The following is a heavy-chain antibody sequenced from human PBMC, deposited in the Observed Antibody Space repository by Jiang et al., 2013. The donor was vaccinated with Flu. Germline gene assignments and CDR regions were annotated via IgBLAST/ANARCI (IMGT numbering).Heavy chain of an antibody. J-gene: IGHJ4*02. CDR2: IIPILGIA. D-gene: IGHD3-16*01. CDR1: GGTFSSYA. V-gene: IGHV1-69*04. Sequence: SGAEVKKPGSSVKVSCKASGGTFSSYAISWVRQAPGQGLEWMGRIIPILGIANYAQKFQGRVTITADKSTSTAYMELSSLRSEDTAVYYCAREWLGVYYFDYWGQGTLVTVSS. CDR3: AREWLGVYYFDY.